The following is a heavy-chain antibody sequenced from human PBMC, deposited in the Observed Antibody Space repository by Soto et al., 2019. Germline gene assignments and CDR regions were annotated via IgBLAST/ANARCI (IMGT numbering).Heavy chain of an antibody. CDR2: IIPTFGTA. J-gene: IGHJ5*02. Sequence: QVQLVQSGAEVKKPGSSVKVSCKASGGTFSSYAISWVRQAPGQGLEWMGGIIPTFGTANYAQKFQGRVTITADESTSTASMELSSLRSEDTAVYYCARDGIAARPTAWFDPWGQGTLVTVSS. V-gene: IGHV1-69*12. CDR1: GGTFSSYA. CDR3: ARDGIAARPTAWFDP. D-gene: IGHD6-6*01.